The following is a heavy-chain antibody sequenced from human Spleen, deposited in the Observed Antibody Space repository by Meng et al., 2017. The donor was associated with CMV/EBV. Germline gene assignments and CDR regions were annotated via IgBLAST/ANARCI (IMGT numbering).Heavy chain of an antibody. D-gene: IGHD2-2*01. CDR3: ASLYCSSTYCFGMGVWLDS. CDR1: LGHPT. Sequence: LGHPTTNWVRRAPGKGLEWVSSISGSGNAIFYADSVKGRFTVSRDNAKTTLHLQMNSLRGAGTAIYYCASLYCSSTYCFGMGVWLDSWGQRTLVTVSS. CDR2: ISGSGNAI. V-gene: IGHV3-21*03. J-gene: IGHJ4*02.